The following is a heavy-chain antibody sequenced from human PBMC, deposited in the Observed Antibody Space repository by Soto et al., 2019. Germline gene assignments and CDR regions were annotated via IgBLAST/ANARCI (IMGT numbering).Heavy chain of an antibody. J-gene: IGHJ4*02. CDR1: GFTFDDYA. Sequence: EVQLVESGGGLVQPGRSLRLSCATSGFTFDDYAMHWVRQAPGQGLEWVSGISWNSGGIGYAVSVKGRCTISRDNAKTSLYLQMNSLRAEDTALYYCTKSRVYGDYERFAYWGQGTLVTVSS. V-gene: IGHV3-9*01. CDR2: ISWNSGGI. CDR3: TKSRVYGDYERFAY. D-gene: IGHD4-17*01.